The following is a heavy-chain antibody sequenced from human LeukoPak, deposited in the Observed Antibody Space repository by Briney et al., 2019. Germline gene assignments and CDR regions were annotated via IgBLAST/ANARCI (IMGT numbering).Heavy chain of an antibody. V-gene: IGHV4-59*01. J-gene: IGHJ4*02. CDR2: ISYSGRT. Sequence: PSETLSLTCTVSGDSFSTYYWSWIRQPPGKGPEWIGYISYSGRTNYSPSLRSRVTLSLDTSKSQFSLKLSSVTAADTAFYYCARGSHYGSGRLFDYWGQGTLVTVSS. D-gene: IGHD3-10*01. CDR3: ARGSHYGSGRLFDY. CDR1: GDSFSTYY.